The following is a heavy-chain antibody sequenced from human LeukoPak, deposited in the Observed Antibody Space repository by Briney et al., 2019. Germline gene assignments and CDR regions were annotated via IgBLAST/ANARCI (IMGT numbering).Heavy chain of an antibody. CDR3: ASGLQVYIRYFDY. V-gene: IGHV1-2*02. J-gene: IGHJ4*02. D-gene: IGHD4-4*01. CDR2: INPNSGGT. Sequence: ASVKVSCKASGYTFTGYYMHWVRQAPGQGLEWMGWINPNSGGTNYAQKFQGRVTITADKSTSTAYMELSSLRSGDTAVYYCASGLQVYIRYFDYWGQGTLVTVSS. CDR1: GYTFTGYY.